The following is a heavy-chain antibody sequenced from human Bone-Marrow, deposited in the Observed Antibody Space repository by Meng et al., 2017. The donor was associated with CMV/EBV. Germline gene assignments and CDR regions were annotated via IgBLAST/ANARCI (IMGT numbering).Heavy chain of an antibody. CDR2: INPNSGGT. CDR3: ARDRGGPDAFDI. Sequence: CKASGYTFTAYYMHWVRQAPGQGLEWMGWINPNSGGTNYAQKFQGRVTMTRDTSIRTAYMELSRLRSDDTAVYYCARDRGGPDAFDIWGQGTMVTVSS. J-gene: IGHJ3*02. D-gene: IGHD3-10*01. CDR1: GYTFTAYY. V-gene: IGHV1-2*02.